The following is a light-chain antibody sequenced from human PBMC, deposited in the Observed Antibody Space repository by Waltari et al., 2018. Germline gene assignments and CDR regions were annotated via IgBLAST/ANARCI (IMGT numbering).Light chain of an antibody. Sequence: QSVLTQPPSVSAAPGQRVTISCSGGSSNIGNNYFSLYRQFPGTAPKLLIYEDSERPSGIPGRFSGSKSGTSATLDITGLQAGDEADYYCGTWDSSLSGAVFGGGTHLTVL. CDR2: EDS. V-gene: IGLV1-51*02. CDR1: SSNIGNNY. J-gene: IGLJ7*01. CDR3: GTWDSSLSGAV.